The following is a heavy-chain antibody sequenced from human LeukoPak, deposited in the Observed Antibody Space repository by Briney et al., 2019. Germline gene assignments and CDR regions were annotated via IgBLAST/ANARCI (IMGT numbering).Heavy chain of an antibody. D-gene: IGHD3-9*01. Sequence: GGSLRLSCAASGFTFSSYPMHWVRQAPGKGLEWVAVLSNDGGSKYYADSVKGRFAISRDNSKNTLYLQMNSLRAEDTAVYYCARDFFDWLLSYYFYTVDVRGQGTTVTVSS. CDR2: LSNDGGSK. CDR3: ARDFFDWLLSYYFYTVDV. CDR1: GFTFSSYP. V-gene: IGHV3-30*09. J-gene: IGHJ6*02.